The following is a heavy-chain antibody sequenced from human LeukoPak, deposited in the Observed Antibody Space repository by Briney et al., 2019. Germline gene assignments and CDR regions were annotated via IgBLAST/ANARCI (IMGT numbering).Heavy chain of an antibody. CDR2: IGIRGDT. J-gene: IGHJ4*02. Sequence: GGSLRLSCAASGFTFIDYDMHWVRHVIGKGLEWVSAIGIRGDTHYSGSVKGRCTISRENAESSLCLQMNSLRAEDTVVYYCARGGIQVSGIDEFDYWGQGTLVTVSS. CDR1: GFTFIDYD. CDR3: ARGGIQVSGIDEFDY. V-gene: IGHV3-13*01. D-gene: IGHD6-19*01.